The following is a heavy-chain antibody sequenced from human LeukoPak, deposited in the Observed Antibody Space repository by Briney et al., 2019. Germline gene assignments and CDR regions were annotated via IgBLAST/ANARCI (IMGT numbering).Heavy chain of an antibody. Sequence: SQTLSLTCAISGDGVSNNSAAWNWIRQSPSRGLEWLGRTYYRSKWYNDYAVSVKSRITINPDTSKNQFSLQLKSVTPDDTAVYYCARGAYGSYNWFDPWGQGALVTVSS. CDR2: TYYRSKWYN. D-gene: IGHD3-10*01. CDR3: ARGAYGSYNWFDP. J-gene: IGHJ5*02. CDR1: GDGVSNNSAA. V-gene: IGHV6-1*01.